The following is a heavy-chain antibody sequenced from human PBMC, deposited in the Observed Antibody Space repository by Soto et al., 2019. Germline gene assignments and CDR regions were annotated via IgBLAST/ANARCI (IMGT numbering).Heavy chain of an antibody. V-gene: IGHV1-2*02. CDR2: INQNSGDA. Sequence: GASVKVSCKASGYSFSGYYIDWVRQAPGQGLEWMGWINQNSGDANYAQKIQGRVTMTRGTSITTAYMELITLRSDDTAVYSCVRDSGFPRFLEWSLDVWGQGPTVTVSS. D-gene: IGHD3-3*01. CDR3: VRDSGFPRFLEWSLDV. CDR1: GYSFSGYY. J-gene: IGHJ6*02.